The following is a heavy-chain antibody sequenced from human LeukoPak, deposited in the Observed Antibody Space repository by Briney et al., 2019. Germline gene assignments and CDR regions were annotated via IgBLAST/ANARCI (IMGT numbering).Heavy chain of an antibody. V-gene: IGHV4-34*01. CDR1: GGSFSGYY. J-gene: IGHJ4*02. Sequence: SETLSLTCAVYGGSFSGYYWSWIRQPPGKGLEWIGEINHSGSTNYNPSLKSRVTISVDTSKNQFSLKLSSVTAADTAVYYCARSRLGDFWSGYSKGPNFDYWGQGTLVTVSS. CDR3: ARSRLGDFWSGYSKGPNFDY. CDR2: INHSGST. D-gene: IGHD3-3*01.